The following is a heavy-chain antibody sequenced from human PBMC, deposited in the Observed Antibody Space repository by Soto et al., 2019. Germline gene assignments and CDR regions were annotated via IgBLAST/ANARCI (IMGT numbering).Heavy chain of an antibody. D-gene: IGHD3-10*01. CDR2: ISYDGSNK. CDR1: GFTFSSYA. J-gene: IGHJ4*02. V-gene: IGHV3-30-3*01. CDR3: ARNHVLLWFGELWYFDY. Sequence: QVQLVESGGGVVQPGRSLRLSCAASGFTFSSYAMHWVRQAPGKGLEWVAVISYDGSNKYYADSVKGRFTISRDNSKNTLYLQMNSLRAEDTAVYYCARNHVLLWFGELWYFDYWGQGTLVTVSS.